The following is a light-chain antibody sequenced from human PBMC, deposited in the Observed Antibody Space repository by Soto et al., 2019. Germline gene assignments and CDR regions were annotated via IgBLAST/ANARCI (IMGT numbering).Light chain of an antibody. J-gene: IGKJ1*01. Sequence: DIQMTQSPSTLSASVGDGVTITCRASQSIGTWLAWYQQKPGKAPKVLIYDVSSLKSGVPSRFSGSASATEFTLTISSLQPDDCATYDCQQYKSFWSFGQGTKVEIK. CDR3: QQYKSFWS. V-gene: IGKV1-5*01. CDR1: QSIGTW. CDR2: DVS.